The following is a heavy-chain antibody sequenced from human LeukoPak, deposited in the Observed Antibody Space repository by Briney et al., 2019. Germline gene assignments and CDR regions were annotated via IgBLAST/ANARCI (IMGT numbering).Heavy chain of an antibody. Sequence: QTGGSLRLSCAASGFTFTSAWMHWVRQAPGTGLVWVSRITDDATTTYADSVRGRFTISRDNAKNILYLQMNSLRAEDTAVYYCVRDRVGPDYWGQGTLVTVSS. CDR2: ITDDATT. CDR3: VRDRVGPDY. V-gene: IGHV3-74*03. CDR1: GFTFTSAW. J-gene: IGHJ4*02. D-gene: IGHD1-26*01.